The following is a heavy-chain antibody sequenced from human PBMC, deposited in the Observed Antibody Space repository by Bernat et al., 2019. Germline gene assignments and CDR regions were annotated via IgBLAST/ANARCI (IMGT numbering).Heavy chain of an antibody. V-gene: IGHV4-38-2*01. J-gene: IGHJ4*02. CDR3: ARAREWLRDLDY. Sequence: QVQLQESGPGLVKPSETLSLTCAVSGYSISSGYYWGWIRQPPGKGLEWIGSIYHSGSTYYNPSLKNRVTISVDTSNNQFSLKLSSLTAADTTVYYCARAREWLRDLDYWGQGTLVTVSS. CDR2: IYHSGST. CDR1: GYSISSGYY. D-gene: IGHD5-12*01.